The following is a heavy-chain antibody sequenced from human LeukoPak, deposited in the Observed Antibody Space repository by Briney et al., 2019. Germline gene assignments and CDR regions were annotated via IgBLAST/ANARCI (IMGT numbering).Heavy chain of an antibody. Sequence: PSETLSLTCTVSGGSISSYYWSWIRQPPGKGLEWIGYIYYSGSTNYNPSLKSRVTISVDTSKNQFSLKLSSVTAADTAVYYCARDTGYYDFWSGFDAFDIWGQGTMVTVSS. CDR3: ARDTGYYDFWSGFDAFDI. CDR2: IYYSGST. CDR1: GGSISSYY. J-gene: IGHJ3*02. V-gene: IGHV4-59*01. D-gene: IGHD3-3*01.